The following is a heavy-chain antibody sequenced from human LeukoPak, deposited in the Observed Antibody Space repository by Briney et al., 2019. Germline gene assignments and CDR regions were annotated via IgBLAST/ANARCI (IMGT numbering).Heavy chain of an antibody. CDR2: INPNSGGT. D-gene: IGHD1-14*01. J-gene: IGHJ6*02. CDR1: GYTFTGYY. Sequence: ASVKVSCKASGYTFTGYYMHRVRQAPGQGLEWMGWINPNSGGTNYAQKFQGRVTMTRDTSISTAYMELSRLRSDDTAVYYCARGPPLDPITSDYYGMDVWGQGTTVTVSS. CDR3: ARGPPLDPITSDYYGMDV. V-gene: IGHV1-2*02.